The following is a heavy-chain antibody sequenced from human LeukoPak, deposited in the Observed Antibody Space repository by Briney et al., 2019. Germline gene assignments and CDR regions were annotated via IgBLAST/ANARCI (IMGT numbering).Heavy chain of an antibody. CDR3: AREFLGLDY. J-gene: IGHJ4*02. CDR1: GGSISSYY. CDR2: IYHSGST. D-gene: IGHD7-27*01. V-gene: IGHV4-59*12. Sequence: SETLSLTCTVSGGSISSYYWSWIRQPPGKGLEWIGYIYHSGSTYYNPSLKSRVTISVDRSKNQFSLKLSSVTAADTAVYYCAREFLGLDYWGQGTLVTVSS.